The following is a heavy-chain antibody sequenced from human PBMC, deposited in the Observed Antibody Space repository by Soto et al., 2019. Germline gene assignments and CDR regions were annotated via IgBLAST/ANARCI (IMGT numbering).Heavy chain of an antibody. CDR2: SYYSGST. J-gene: IGHJ4*02. D-gene: IGHD6-13*01. CDR3: ARGSSNWAYYFDF. CDR1: GGSISSYY. V-gene: IGHV4-59*08. Sequence: SETLSLTCTVSGGSISSYYWSWIRQPPGKGLEWIGYSYYSGSTNYNPSLKSRVTISVDTSKNQFSLKLSSVTAADTAVYYCARGSSNWAYYFDFWGQGTLVTVSS.